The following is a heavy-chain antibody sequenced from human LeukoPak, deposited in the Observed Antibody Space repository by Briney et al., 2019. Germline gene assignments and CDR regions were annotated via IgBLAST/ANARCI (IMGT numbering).Heavy chain of an antibody. CDR2: IYSDGSRT. CDR1: GFTFSSDW. D-gene: IGHD5-12*01. J-gene: IGHJ6*02. Sequence: PGGSLRLSCVASGFTFSSDWMHWVRQAPGKGLVWVSRIYSDGSRTSYADSVKGRFTISRDNGKQTLYLQMNSLTAEDTAVYYCAREGRSGYALFSKYYFCGLDVWGQGTTVTVSS. CDR3: AREGRSGYALFSKYYFCGLDV. V-gene: IGHV3-74*01.